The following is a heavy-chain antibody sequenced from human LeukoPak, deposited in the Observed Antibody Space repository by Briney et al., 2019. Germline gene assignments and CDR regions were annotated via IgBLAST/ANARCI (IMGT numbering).Heavy chain of an antibody. CDR1: GFSFSSYW. V-gene: IGHV3-7*05. J-gene: IGHJ6*02. CDR2: IKQDGSEK. D-gene: IGHD5-12*01. Sequence: GGSLRLSCVASGFSFSSYWMSWVRQAPGKGLEWVANIKQDGSEKYYVDSVKGRFTISRDNAKNSLYLQMNSLRAEDTAVYYCARDKVATIKFGGYYYGMDVWGQGTTVIVSS. CDR3: ARDKVATIKFGGYYYGMDV.